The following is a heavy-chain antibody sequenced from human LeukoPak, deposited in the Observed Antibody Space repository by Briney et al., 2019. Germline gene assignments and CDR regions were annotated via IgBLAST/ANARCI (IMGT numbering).Heavy chain of an antibody. J-gene: IGHJ4*02. V-gene: IGHV4-4*02. CDR3: ARHVEGVRFTTFLAY. CDR1: GGSISSNNW. D-gene: IGHD3-9*01. CDR2: IYHSGSP. Sequence: SETLSLTCAVSGGSISSNNWWGWVRQPPGKGLEWIGEIYHSGSPNYNPSLKSRVTISVDKSRNHFSLNLSSVTAADTAVYYCARHVEGVRFTTFLAYWGQGTLVTVSS.